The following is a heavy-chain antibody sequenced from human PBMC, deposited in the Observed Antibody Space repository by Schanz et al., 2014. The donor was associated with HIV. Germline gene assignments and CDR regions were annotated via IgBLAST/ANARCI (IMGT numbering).Heavy chain of an antibody. D-gene: IGHD3-9*01. V-gene: IGHV3-13*01. J-gene: IGHJ4*02. CDR1: GFTFRSYD. CDR2: ITTPGDT. Sequence: EAHLLESGGGLVQPGGSLRLSCAASGFTFRSYDMHWVRQASGKGLEWVSTITTPGDTYYAASVKGRFTISRDNAKNSLYLQMNSLRSEDTALYYCAKDAARIYYDILTGPFDSWGQGTLVTVSS. CDR3: AKDAARIYYDILTGPFDS.